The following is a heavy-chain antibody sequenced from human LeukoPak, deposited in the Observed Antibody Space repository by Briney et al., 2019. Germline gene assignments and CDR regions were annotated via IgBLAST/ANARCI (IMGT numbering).Heavy chain of an antibody. D-gene: IGHD3-10*01. V-gene: IGHV3-66*01. CDR2: IYSGGSA. Sequence: GGSLRLSCAASGLTVSNSHMNWVRQAPGRGLEWVSVIYSGGSAYYADSVKGRFTVSRDISKNTLFLQMNILRVEDTAVYYCARDRANYGSTLDAFDIWGQGTMVTVSS. J-gene: IGHJ3*02. CDR1: GLTVSNSH. CDR3: ARDRANYGSTLDAFDI.